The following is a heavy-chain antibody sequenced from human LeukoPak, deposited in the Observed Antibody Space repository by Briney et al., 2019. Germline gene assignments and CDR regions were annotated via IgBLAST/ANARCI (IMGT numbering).Heavy chain of an antibody. D-gene: IGHD3-3*01. V-gene: IGHV4-61*02. CDR3: ARGSKAPAMYYDFWSGYYSEWFDP. J-gene: IGHJ5*02. Sequence: SQTLSLTCTVSGGSISSGSYYWSWIRQPAGKGLEWIGRIYTSGSTNYNPSLKSRVTISVDTSENQFSLKLSSVTAADTAVYYCARGSKAPAMYYDFWSGYYSEWFDPWGQGTLVTVSS. CDR1: GGSISSGSYY. CDR2: IYTSGST.